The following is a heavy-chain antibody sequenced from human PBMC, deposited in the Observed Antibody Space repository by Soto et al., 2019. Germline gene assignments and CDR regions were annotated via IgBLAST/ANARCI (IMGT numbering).Heavy chain of an antibody. J-gene: IGHJ5*02. D-gene: IGHD3-10*01. V-gene: IGHV1-58*01. CDR1: GFTFTSSA. CDR3: AADRAGSASSEGT. Sequence: SVKVSCKASGFTFTSSAVQWVRQARGQRLEWIGWIVVGSGNTNYAQKFQERVTITRDMSTSTAYMELSSLRSEDTAVYYCAADRAGSASSEGTWGQGTLVTVSS. CDR2: IVVGSGNT.